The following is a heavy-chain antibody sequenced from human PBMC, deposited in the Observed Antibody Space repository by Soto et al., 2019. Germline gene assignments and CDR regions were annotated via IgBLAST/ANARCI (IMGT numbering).Heavy chain of an antibody. CDR3: ARDRGYYDSSGPLFDY. CDR2: ISAYNGNT. J-gene: IGHJ4*02. D-gene: IGHD3-22*01. V-gene: IGHV1-18*01. Sequence: ASVKVSCKASGYTFTSYGISWVRQAPGQGLEWMGWISAYNGNTNYAQKLQGRVTMTTDTSTSTAYMELRSLRSDDTAVYYCARDRGYYDSSGPLFDYWGQGTLVTVSS. CDR1: GYTFTSYG.